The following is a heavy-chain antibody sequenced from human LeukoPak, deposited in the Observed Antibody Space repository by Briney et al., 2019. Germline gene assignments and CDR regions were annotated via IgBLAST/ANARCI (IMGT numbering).Heavy chain of an antibody. J-gene: IGHJ3*02. V-gene: IGHV3-21*01. D-gene: IGHD3-10*01. CDR2: ISSSSSYI. CDR1: GVSVSSNY. Sequence: PGGSLRLSCAASGVSVSSNYMSWVRQAPGKGLEWVSSISSSSSYIYYADSVKGRFTISRDNSKNTLYLQMNSLRAEDTAVYYCARVPSYGSGNWGAFDIWGQGTMVTVSS. CDR3: ARVPSYGSGNWGAFDI.